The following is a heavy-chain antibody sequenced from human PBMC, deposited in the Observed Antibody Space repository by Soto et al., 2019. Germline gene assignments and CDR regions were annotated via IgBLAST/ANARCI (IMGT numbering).Heavy chain of an antibody. CDR2: IYYSGST. V-gene: IGHV4-59*08. CDR1: GGSISSYY. Sequence: SETLSLTCTVSGGSISSYYWSWIRQPPGKGLEWIGYIYYSGSTNYNPSLKSRATISVDTSKNQFSLKLSSVTAADTAVYYCARLTYSGYDRAFDIWGQGTLVTVSS. D-gene: IGHD5-12*01. CDR3: ARLTYSGYDRAFDI. J-gene: IGHJ3*02.